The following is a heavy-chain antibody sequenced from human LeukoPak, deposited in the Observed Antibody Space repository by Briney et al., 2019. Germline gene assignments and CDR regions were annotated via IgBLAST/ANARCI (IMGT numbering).Heavy chain of an antibody. V-gene: IGHV1-2*02. CDR2: INPTGGT. CDR1: GYTFTGHY. Sequence: ASVKVSCKASGYTFTGHYMNWVRLAPGQGLEWMGWINPTGGTTYAQKSQDRVTMTRDTSINTAYMELSGLRSDDTAVYYCARDLGWSSSHWGQGTLVTVSS. CDR3: ARDLGWSSSH. D-gene: IGHD6-6*01. J-gene: IGHJ4*02.